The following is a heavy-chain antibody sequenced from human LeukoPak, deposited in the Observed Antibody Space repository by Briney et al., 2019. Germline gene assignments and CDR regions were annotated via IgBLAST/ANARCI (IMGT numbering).Heavy chain of an antibody. D-gene: IGHD3-10*01. CDR1: GFTVSSNY. CDR2: IYSGGST. Sequence: GGSLRLSCAASGFTVSSNYMSWVRQAPGKGLEWVSVIYSGGSTYYADSVKGRFTISRDNSKNTLYLQMNSLRAADTAVYYCARDRRGQSRPITMVRATFDPWGQGTLVTVSS. CDR3: ARDRRGQSRPITMVRATFDP. V-gene: IGHV3-53*01. J-gene: IGHJ5*02.